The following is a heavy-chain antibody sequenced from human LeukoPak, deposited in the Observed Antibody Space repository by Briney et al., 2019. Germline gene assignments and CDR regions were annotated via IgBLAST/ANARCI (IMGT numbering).Heavy chain of an antibody. CDR2: INPSGGST. D-gene: IGHD2-2*01. CDR1: GYTFTSYY. V-gene: IGHV1-46*01. J-gene: IGHJ3*02. CDR3: ARVGIVVVPAAMDSYAFDI. Sequence: VASVKVSCKASGYTFTSYYMHWVRQAPGRGLEWMGIINPSGGSTSYAQKFQGRVTMTRDTPTSTVYMELSSLRSEDTAVYYCARVGIVVVPAAMDSYAFDIWGQGTMVTVSS.